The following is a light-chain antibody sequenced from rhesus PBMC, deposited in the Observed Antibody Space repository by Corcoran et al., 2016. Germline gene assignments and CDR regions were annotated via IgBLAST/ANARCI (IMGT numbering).Light chain of an antibody. V-gene: IGKV3-24*04. Sequence: EIVMTQSPATLSLSSGERATLSCRASQSVGSSLACYQQKPGQAPRLLIYSASRRATGTPDRFSGSGSGTDFTLTISSVEPEDVAVYYCLQLSNWPWTFGQGTKVEIK. CDR1: QSVGSS. CDR3: LQLSNWPWT. J-gene: IGKJ1*01. CDR2: SAS.